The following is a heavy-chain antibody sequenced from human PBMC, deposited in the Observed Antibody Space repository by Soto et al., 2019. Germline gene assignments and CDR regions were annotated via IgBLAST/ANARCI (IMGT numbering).Heavy chain of an antibody. CDR3: ARDADRGYSYGFVNWFDP. CDR2: ISSSSSYI. Sequence: GGSLRLSCAASGFTFSSYSMNWVRQAPGKGLEWVSSISSSSSYIYYADSVKGRFTISRDNAKNSLYLQMNSLRAEDTAVYYCARDADRGYSYGFVNWFDPWGQGTLVTVSS. D-gene: IGHD5-18*01. CDR1: GFTFSSYS. V-gene: IGHV3-21*01. J-gene: IGHJ5*02.